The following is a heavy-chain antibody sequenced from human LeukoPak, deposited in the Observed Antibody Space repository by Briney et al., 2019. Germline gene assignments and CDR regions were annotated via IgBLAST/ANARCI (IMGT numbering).Heavy chain of an antibody. J-gene: IGHJ4*02. CDR3: ARERDSGSTFDN. V-gene: IGHV4-34*01. D-gene: IGHD1-26*01. Sequence: KPSETLSLTCAVYGGSFSGYYWSWIRQPPGKGLEWIGEINHSGSTNYNPSLKSRVTISVDTSKNQFSLKLRSVTAADTAVYYCARERDSGSTFDNWGQGTLVTVSS. CDR2: INHSGST. CDR1: GGSFSGYY.